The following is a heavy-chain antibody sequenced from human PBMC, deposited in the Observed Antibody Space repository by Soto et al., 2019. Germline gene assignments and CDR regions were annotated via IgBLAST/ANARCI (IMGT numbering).Heavy chain of an antibody. V-gene: IGHV4-31*03. J-gene: IGHJ6*02. Sequence: QVQLQESGPGLVKPSQTLSLTCTVSGGSISSGAYYWSWIRQHPGKGLEWVGYIYYNGSTYYNPSLKSRLNISLDTSKNQFYLRLSSVPAADTAVYYCVCSTGGMVRGVRVYGMDVWGQGTTVTVSS. CDR2: IYYNGST. D-gene: IGHD3-10*01. CDR3: VCSTGGMVRGVRVYGMDV. CDR1: GGSISSGAYY.